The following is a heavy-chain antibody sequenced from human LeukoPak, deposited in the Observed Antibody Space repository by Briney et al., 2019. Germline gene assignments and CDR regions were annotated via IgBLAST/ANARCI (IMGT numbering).Heavy chain of an antibody. CDR2: INPNSGGT. CDR1: GYTFTGYY. V-gene: IGHV1-2*02. D-gene: IGHD6-13*01. Sequence: GASVKVSCKASGYTFTGYYMHWVRQAPGQGLEWMGWINPNSGGTNYAQKFQGRVTMTRDTSISTAYMELSRLRSDDTAVYYCAIKQHTPGYYYYYMDVWGKGTTVTVSS. CDR3: AIKQHTPGYYYYYMDV. J-gene: IGHJ6*03.